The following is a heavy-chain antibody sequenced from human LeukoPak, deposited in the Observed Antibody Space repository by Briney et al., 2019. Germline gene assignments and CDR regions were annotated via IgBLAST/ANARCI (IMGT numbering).Heavy chain of an antibody. V-gene: IGHV3-23*01. CDR1: GFTFTNYA. Sequence: GGSLRLSCAASGFTFTNYAMSWVRQAPGKGLEWVSSISDAGDSTLHADSVKGRFTISRDNSKNTLYLQMSSLSAADTAVYYCADYGVASYRFRVDYWGQGTLVTVSS. J-gene: IGHJ4*02. D-gene: IGHD4-17*01. CDR3: ADYGVASYRFRVDY. CDR2: ISDAGDST.